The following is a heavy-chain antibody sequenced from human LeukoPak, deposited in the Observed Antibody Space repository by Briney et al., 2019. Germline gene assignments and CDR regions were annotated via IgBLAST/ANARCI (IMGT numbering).Heavy chain of an antibody. J-gene: IGHJ4*02. V-gene: IGHV4-38-2*01. CDR1: GYSISSGYY. D-gene: IGHD6-19*01. Sequence: KTSETLSLTCAVSGYSISSGYYWGWIRQPPGTGLEWIGSIYDSGSTYYNPSLKSRVSISVDTSKNQFSLKLSSVTAADTAVYYCARVKYSSGWYYYFDYWGQGTLVTVSS. CDR2: IYDSGST. CDR3: ARVKYSSGWYYYFDY.